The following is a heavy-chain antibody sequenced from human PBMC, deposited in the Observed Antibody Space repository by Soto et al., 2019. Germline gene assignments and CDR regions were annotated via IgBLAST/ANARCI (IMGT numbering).Heavy chain of an antibody. CDR3: ARTYDGSGPNSGGYSFDI. Sequence: SETLSLTCTVSGGSISSSSYYWGWIRQPRGKGLEWIGSIYYSGSTYYNPSLKSRVTISVDTSKNQFSLKLSPVTAADTAVYYCARTYDGSGPNSGGYSFDIWGQGTMVT. D-gene: IGHD3-22*01. J-gene: IGHJ3*02. V-gene: IGHV4-39*01. CDR1: GGSISSSSYY. CDR2: IYYSGST.